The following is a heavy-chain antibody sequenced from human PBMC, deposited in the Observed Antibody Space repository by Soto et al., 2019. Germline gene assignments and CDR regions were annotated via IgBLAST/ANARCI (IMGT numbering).Heavy chain of an antibody. J-gene: IGHJ3*02. CDR2: IYYSGST. D-gene: IGHD3-16*01. CDR3: ASLSSRMINAFDI. CDR1: GGSISSGDYY. Sequence: QVQLQESGPGLVKPSQTLSLTCTVSGGSISSGDYYWSWIRQPPGKGLEWIGYIYYSGSTYYNPSLQSRVTISVDTSKTPFSLKLSSVTAADTAVYYSASLSSRMINAFDIWGQGTMVTVSS. V-gene: IGHV4-30-4*01.